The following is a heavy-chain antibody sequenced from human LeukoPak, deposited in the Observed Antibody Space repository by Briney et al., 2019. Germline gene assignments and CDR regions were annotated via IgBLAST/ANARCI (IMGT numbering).Heavy chain of an antibody. Sequence: SETLSLTCAVYGGSFSGYYWSWIRQPPGKGLEWIGEINHSGSTNYNPSLKSRVTISVDTSKNQFSLKLSSVTAADTAVYYCARGPRYYGSGRRYYGMDVWGQGTTVTVSS. D-gene: IGHD3-10*01. CDR2: INHSGST. V-gene: IGHV4-34*01. CDR3: ARGPRYYGSGRRYYGMDV. J-gene: IGHJ6*02. CDR1: GGSFSGYY.